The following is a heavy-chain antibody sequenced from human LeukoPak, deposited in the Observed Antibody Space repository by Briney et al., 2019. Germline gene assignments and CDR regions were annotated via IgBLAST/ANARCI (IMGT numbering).Heavy chain of an antibody. Sequence: NPGGSLRLSCAVSGFTFSRYWMSWVRQAPGKGLEWVANINQDGSVKYYVDSVKGRFTISRDSAKDSLYLQMNSLRAEDTAVYYCTRDSQDSYVYYMVVRGKGTTVTVSS. J-gene: IGHJ6*03. D-gene: IGHD3-10*02. CDR1: GFTFSRYW. V-gene: IGHV3-7*01. CDR2: INQDGSVK. CDR3: TRDSQDSYVYYMVV.